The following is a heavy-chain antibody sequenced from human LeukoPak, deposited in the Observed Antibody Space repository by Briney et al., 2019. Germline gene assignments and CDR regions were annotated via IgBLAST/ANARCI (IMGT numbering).Heavy chain of an antibody. D-gene: IGHD4-17*01. V-gene: IGHV4-31*03. CDR1: GGSISSGSYY. CDR2: IYYSGST. J-gene: IGHJ4*02. Sequence: PSQTLSLTCTVSGGSISSGSYYWSWIRQHPGKGLEWIGYIYYSGSTYYNPSLKSRVTMSVDTSKNRFSLKLSSVTAADTAVYYCARERQTVTTLTFDYWGQGTLVTVSS. CDR3: ARERQTVTTLTFDY.